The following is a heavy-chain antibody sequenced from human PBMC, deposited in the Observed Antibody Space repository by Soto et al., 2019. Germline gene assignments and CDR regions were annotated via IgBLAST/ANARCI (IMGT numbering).Heavy chain of an antibody. Sequence: SETLSLTCTVPGGTIGSSSYYRGWIRQPPGKGLEWIGSIYYSGSTYYNPSLKSRVTISVDTSKNQFSLKLSSVTAADTAVYYCARDTYYDFWSGYYVPLDYWGQGTLVTVS. D-gene: IGHD3-3*01. V-gene: IGHV4-39*07. CDR1: GGTIGSSSYY. CDR2: IYYSGST. CDR3: ARDTYYDFWSGYYVPLDY. J-gene: IGHJ4*02.